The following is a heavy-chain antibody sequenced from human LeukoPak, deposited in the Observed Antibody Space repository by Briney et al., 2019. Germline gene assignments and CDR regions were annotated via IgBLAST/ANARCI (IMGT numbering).Heavy chain of an antibody. CDR2: INHSGST. CDR1: GGSISSYY. J-gene: IGHJ4*02. CDR3: ARPSTRYYYGSGSSHFDY. D-gene: IGHD3-10*01. Sequence: PSETLSLTCTVSGGSISSYYWSWIRQPPGKGLEWIGEINHSGSTNYNPSLKSRVTISVDTSKNQFSLKLSSVTAADTAVYYCARPSTRYYYGSGSSHFDYWGQGTLVTVSS. V-gene: IGHV4-34*01.